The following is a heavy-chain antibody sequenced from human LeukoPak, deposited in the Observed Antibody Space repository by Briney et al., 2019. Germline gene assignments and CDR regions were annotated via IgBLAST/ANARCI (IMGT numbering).Heavy chain of an antibody. CDR3: ARGSGGTWYFDY. J-gene: IGHJ4*02. D-gene: IGHD2-15*01. CDR2: IHYSGST. V-gene: IGHV4-30-4*01. Sequence: SETLSLTCTVSGGSISSGNYYWNWIRQPPGKGLECIGYIHYSGSTYYNPSLKSRVTISVDTSKNQFSLKLSSVTAADTPVYYCARGSGGTWYFDYWGQGTLVTVSS. CDR1: GGSISSGNYY.